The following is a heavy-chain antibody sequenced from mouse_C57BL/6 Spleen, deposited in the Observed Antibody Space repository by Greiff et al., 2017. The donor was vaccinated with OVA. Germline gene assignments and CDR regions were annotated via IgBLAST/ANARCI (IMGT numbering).Heavy chain of an antibody. CDR2: IYPGDGDT. Sequence: VQLQQSGAELVKPGASVKISCKASGYAFSSYWMNWVKQRPGKGLECIGQIYPGDGDTNYNGKFKGKATLTADKSSSTAYMQLSSLTSEDSAVYFCARRDYDYDGDAMDYWGQGTSVTVSS. J-gene: IGHJ4*01. CDR3: ARRDYDYDGDAMDY. D-gene: IGHD2-4*01. V-gene: IGHV1-80*01. CDR1: GYAFSSYW.